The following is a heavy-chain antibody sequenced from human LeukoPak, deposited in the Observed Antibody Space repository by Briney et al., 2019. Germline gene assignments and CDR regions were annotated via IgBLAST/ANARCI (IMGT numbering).Heavy chain of an antibody. Sequence: GGSLRLSCAASGFTFSSYSMNWVRQAPGKGLEWVSSISSSSSYIYYADSVKGRFTISRDNAKNSLYLQMNSLRAEDTAVYYCARDPKAVAGGGEGDYWGQGTLVTVSS. V-gene: IGHV3-21*01. J-gene: IGHJ4*02. CDR3: ARDPKAVAGGGEGDY. CDR1: GFTFSSYS. D-gene: IGHD6-19*01. CDR2: ISSSSSYI.